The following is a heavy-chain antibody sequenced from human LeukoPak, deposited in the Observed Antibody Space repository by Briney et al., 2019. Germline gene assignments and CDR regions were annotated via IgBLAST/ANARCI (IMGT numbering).Heavy chain of an antibody. V-gene: IGHV1-46*01. CDR2: INPSGGST. D-gene: IGHD6-19*01. J-gene: IGHJ4*02. CDR1: GYTFTSYY. Sequence: ASVKVSCKASGYTFTSYYMHWVRQAPGQGLEGMGIINPSGGSTSYAQKFQGRVTMTRDTSASTAYMELSSLRSEDMAVYYCARGTKQWPTFDYWGQGTLVTVSS. CDR3: ARGTKQWPTFDY.